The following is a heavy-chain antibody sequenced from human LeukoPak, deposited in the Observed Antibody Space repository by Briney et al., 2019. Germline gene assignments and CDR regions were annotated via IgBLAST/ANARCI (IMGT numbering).Heavy chain of an antibody. CDR3: ARSWEGYYFDY. J-gene: IGHJ4*02. Sequence: GASVKVSCKASGYTFTSYYMHWVRQAPGQGLEWMGIINPSGGSTSYAQKFQGRVTMTRDTSTSTVYMELGSLRSEDTAVYYCARSWEGYYFDYWGQGTLVTVSS. CDR1: GYTFTSYY. CDR2: INPSGGST. D-gene: IGHD1-26*01. V-gene: IGHV1-46*01.